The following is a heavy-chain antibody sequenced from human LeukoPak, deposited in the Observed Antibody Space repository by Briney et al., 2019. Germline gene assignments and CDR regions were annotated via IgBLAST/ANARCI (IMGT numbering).Heavy chain of an antibody. CDR1: GGSISSYY. V-gene: IGHV4-59*01. CDR3: ARDGLTNFGVVTLAYLSFDY. J-gene: IGHJ4*02. D-gene: IGHD3-3*01. CDR2: IYYSGST. Sequence: PSETLSLTCTVSGGSISSYYWSWIRQPPGKGLEWIGYIYYSGSTNYNPSLKSRVTISVDTSKNQFSLKLSSVTAADTAAYCCARDGLTNFGVVTLAYLSFDYWGQGTLGTGSS.